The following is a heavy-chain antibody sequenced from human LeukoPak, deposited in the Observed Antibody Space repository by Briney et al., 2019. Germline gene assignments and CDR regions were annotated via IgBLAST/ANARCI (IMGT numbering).Heavy chain of an antibody. Sequence: GGSLRLSCAASGFTFDGYGMNWVRQAPGKGLEWVSGINWNGGSTGYADSVKGRFTISRDNAKNSLYLQMNSLRAEDTALYYCARDRGTPSFDYWGQGTLVTVSS. CDR3: ARDRGTPSFDY. J-gene: IGHJ4*02. D-gene: IGHD1-1*01. V-gene: IGHV3-20*04. CDR2: INWNGGST. CDR1: GFTFDGYG.